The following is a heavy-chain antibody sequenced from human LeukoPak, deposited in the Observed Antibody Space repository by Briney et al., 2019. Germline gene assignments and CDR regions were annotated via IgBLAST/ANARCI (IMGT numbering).Heavy chain of an antibody. CDR2: ISAYNGNT. J-gene: IGHJ4*02. D-gene: IGHD3-10*01. CDR3: ARGRILWFGELFPFDY. V-gene: IGHV1-18*04. Sequence: ASVKVSCKASGYTFTSHGISWVRQAPGQGLEWMGWISAYNGNTNYAQKLQGRVTMTTDTSTSTAHMELRSLRSDDTAVYYCARGRILWFGELFPFDYWGQGTLVTVSS. CDR1: GYTFTSHG.